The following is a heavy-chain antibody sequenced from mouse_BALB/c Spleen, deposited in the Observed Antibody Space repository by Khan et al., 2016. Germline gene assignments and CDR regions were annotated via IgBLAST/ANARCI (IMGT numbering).Heavy chain of an antibody. CDR3: ARSDYGDKDAMDY. CDR2: ISYSGST. J-gene: IGHJ4*01. CDR1: GFSITSDYA. V-gene: IGHV3-2*02. D-gene: IGHD1-1*01. Sequence: EVKLEESGPGLVKPSQSLYLTCTVTGFSITSDYAWHWIRQFPGNRLEWMCYISYSGSTHYNPSLQRRISITRDTSKNQFFLQLNSVTSEDTATYYCARSDYGDKDAMDYWGQGTSVTVSS.